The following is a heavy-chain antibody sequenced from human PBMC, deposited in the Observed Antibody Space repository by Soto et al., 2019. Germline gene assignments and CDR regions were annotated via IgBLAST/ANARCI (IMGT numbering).Heavy chain of an antibody. CDR1: GGTFSSYA. Sequence: QVQLVQSGAEVKKPGSSVMVSCKASGGTFSSYAISWVRQAPGQGLERMGGIIPIFGTANYAQKFQGRVTMTADESTSTAYMELSSLRSEDTAVYYWAREDRDGYNNLDYWGQGSQVTVSS. V-gene: IGHV1-69*12. CDR3: AREDRDGYNNLDY. CDR2: IIPIFGTA. D-gene: IGHD5-12*01. J-gene: IGHJ4*02.